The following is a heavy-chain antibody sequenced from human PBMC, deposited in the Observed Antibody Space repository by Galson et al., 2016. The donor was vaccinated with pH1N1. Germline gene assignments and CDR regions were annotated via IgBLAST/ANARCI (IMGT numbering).Heavy chain of an antibody. CDR3: ATGHYYETSGYAADY. D-gene: IGHD3-22*01. CDR2: ISPYNGNT. V-gene: IGHV1-18*01. Sequence: SVKVSCKASGYSFANFGINWVRQAPGQGLDWMGWISPYNGNTDYAQRFQGRLTMTTDRSTRTAYLHLKGLTSDDTAVYYCATGHYYETSGYAADYWGQGTLVTVSS. CDR1: GYSFANFG. J-gene: IGHJ4*02.